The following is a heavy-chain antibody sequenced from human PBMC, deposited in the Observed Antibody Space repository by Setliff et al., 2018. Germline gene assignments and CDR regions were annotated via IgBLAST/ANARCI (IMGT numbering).Heavy chain of an antibody. V-gene: IGHV4-61*09. J-gene: IGHJ4*02. CDR3: ARKVEQWLTPHFDY. CDR2: IYTSWST. D-gene: IGHD6-19*01. CDR1: GDSISSRRNY. Sequence: PSETLSLTCTVSGDSISSRRNYWGWFRQPAGKELEWIGQIYTSWSTYYNPSLKSRVTISVDTSKNQFSLKLSSVTAADTAVYYCARKVEQWLTPHFDYWGQGALVTVSS.